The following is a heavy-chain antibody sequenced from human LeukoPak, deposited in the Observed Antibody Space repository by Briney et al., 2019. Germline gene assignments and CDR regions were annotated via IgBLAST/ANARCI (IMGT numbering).Heavy chain of an antibody. Sequence: GGSLRLSCAASGFTFSSYAMSWVRQAPGKGLEWVSAISGSGGSTYYADSVKGRFTISGDNSKNTLYLQMNSLRAEDTAVYYCAKALRALGSGYDFWGQGTLVTVSS. CDR3: AKALRALGSGYDF. V-gene: IGHV3-23*01. J-gene: IGHJ4*02. D-gene: IGHD5-12*01. CDR2: ISGSGGST. CDR1: GFTFSSYA.